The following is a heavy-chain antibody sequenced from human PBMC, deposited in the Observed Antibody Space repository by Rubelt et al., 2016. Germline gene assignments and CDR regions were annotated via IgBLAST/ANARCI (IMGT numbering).Heavy chain of an antibody. V-gene: IGHV1-24*01. CDR2: FDPEEGKT. J-gene: IGHJ6*03. CDR3: ATFSSLYYLGV. CDR1: GGSFNDYS. Sequence: QVQLVQSASEVRRPGSSVRVSCRASGGSFNDYSINWVRQAPGQGLEWMGGFDPEEGKTLYATNLHDRDPMTGERASDTSYMERGSRGPDDPAVYYCATFSSLYYLGVWGKGTAVIVSS.